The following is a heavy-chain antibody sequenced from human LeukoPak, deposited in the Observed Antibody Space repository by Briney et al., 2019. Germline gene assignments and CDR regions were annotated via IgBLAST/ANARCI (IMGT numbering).Heavy chain of an antibody. D-gene: IGHD6-13*01. CDR3: ARGGGMRSWYDFDY. CDR2: INSDGSST. J-gene: IGHJ4*02. Sequence: GGSLRLSCAASGFTFSSYWMHWVRQAPGKGLVWVSRINSDGSSTSYADSVKGRFTISRDNAKNTLYLQMNSLRAEDTAVYYCARGGGMRSWYDFDYWGQGTLVTVSS. V-gene: IGHV3-74*01. CDR1: GFTFSSYW.